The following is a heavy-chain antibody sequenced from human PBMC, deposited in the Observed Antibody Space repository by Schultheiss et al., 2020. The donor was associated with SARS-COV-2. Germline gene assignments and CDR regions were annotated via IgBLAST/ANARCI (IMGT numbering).Heavy chain of an antibody. J-gene: IGHJ4*02. CDR1: GGSISSYY. V-gene: IGHV4-59*04. Sequence: SETLSLTCTVSGGSISSYYWSWIRQHPGKGLEWIGYIYYSGSTYYNPSLKSRVTISVDTSKNQFSLKLSSVTAADTAVYYCVKDEVAKVYGSGSYGYWGQGTLVTVSS. CDR3: VKDEVAKVYGSGSYGY. CDR2: IYYSGST. D-gene: IGHD3-10*01.